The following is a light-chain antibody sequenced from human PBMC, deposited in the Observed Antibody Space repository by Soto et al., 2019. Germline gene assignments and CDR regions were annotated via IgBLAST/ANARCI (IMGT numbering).Light chain of an antibody. CDR1: QDISNY. CDR3: QKYNSALT. V-gene: IGKV1-27*01. Sequence: DIQMTEFPSCLSASGGDRITITCRAGQDISNYLAWYHQKPGKVPKLLIYSASTLQSGVPSRFSGSGSGTDFTLTISSLQPEDVATYFCQKYNSALTFGQGTRLEIK. CDR2: SAS. J-gene: IGKJ5*01.